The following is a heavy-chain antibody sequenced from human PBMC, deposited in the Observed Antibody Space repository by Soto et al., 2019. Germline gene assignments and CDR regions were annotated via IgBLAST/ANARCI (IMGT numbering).Heavy chain of an antibody. CDR1: GFSVTTSGVG. D-gene: IGHD2-15*01. J-gene: IGHJ5*02. Sequence: QMTLKESGPTLVKPTQTLTLTCTLSGFSVTTSGVGVGWIRQPPGKALEWLALIYWDDNKRYSPSLKSRLTITKDTSESPVDIKLTNMDPEDTAAYYCARRPIIRRLHTVAYLYWFDPWGQGVLVTVSS. CDR3: ARRPIIRRLHTVAYLYWFDP. CDR2: IYWDDNK. V-gene: IGHV2-5*02.